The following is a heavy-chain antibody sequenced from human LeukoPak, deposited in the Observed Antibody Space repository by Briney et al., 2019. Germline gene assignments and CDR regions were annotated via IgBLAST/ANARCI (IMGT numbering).Heavy chain of an antibody. CDR3: ARVRYGDCFDY. J-gene: IGHJ4*02. Sequence: PSETLSLTCTVSGGSISSSYWSWIRQPPGKGLEWIGYNYYSGSTNYNPSLKSRVTISVDTSKNQFSLKLSSVTAADTAVYYCARVRYGDCFDYWGQGTLVTVSS. D-gene: IGHD4-17*01. CDR2: NYYSGST. CDR1: GGSISSSY. V-gene: IGHV4-59*01.